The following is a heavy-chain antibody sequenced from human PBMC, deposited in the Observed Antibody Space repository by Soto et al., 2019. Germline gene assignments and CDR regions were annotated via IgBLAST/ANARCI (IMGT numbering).Heavy chain of an antibody. CDR2: IKSKTDGWKI. CDR3: TTAPPRGPDY. CDR1: GFXFSDSL. Sequence: PXGXLRLSCAPSGFXFSDSLLNWVHHAPGKGLEWVGLIKSKTDGWKIDYHAHVKSRFTISRDDSRNTLYMNMKSLKTEDTAIYYCTTAPPRGPDYWGQGTLGTVS. J-gene: IGHJ4*02. D-gene: IGHD5-12*01. V-gene: IGHV3-15*01.